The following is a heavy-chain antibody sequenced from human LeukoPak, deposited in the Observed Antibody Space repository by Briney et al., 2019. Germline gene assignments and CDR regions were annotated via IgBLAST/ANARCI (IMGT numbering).Heavy chain of an antibody. CDR3: ARHSCYDS. J-gene: IGHJ4*02. D-gene: IGHD3-16*01. Sequence: GESLKISCKGSGFTFSTYSFAWVRQMPGKGLEWMGVIYAGDSSTRYSPSFQGQVTISVDKSISTAYLQWSSLKASDSAMYYCARHSCYDSWGQGTLVTVCS. V-gene: IGHV5-51*01. CDR2: IYAGDSST. CDR1: GFTFSTYS.